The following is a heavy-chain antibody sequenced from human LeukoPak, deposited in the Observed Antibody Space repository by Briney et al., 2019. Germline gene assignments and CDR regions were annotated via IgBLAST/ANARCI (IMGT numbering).Heavy chain of an antibody. J-gene: IGHJ4*02. V-gene: IGHV3-30-3*01. D-gene: IGHD2-2*01. CDR3: ARDLGYCSSTSCQIGFDY. CDR2: ISYDGSSK. Sequence: GGSLRLSCAASGFTFSSYAMHWVRQAPGKGLEWVAVISYDGSSKYYADSVKGRFTISRDNSKNTLYLQMNSLRTEDTAVYYCARDLGYCSSTSCQIGFDYWGQGTLVTVSS. CDR1: GFTFSSYA.